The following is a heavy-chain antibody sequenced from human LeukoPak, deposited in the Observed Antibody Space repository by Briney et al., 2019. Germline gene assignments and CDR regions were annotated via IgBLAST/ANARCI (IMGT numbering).Heavy chain of an antibody. CDR3: ARDGDYYGSGSYYIPDPYFDY. CDR2: ISSSSSYI. CDR1: GFTFSSYS. D-gene: IGHD3-10*01. V-gene: IGHV3-21*01. Sequence: GGSLRLSCAASGFTFSSYSMNWVRQAPGKGLEWVSSISSSSSYIYYADSVKGRFTISRDNAKNSLYLQMNSLRAEDTAVYYCARDGDYYGSGSYYIPDPYFDYWGQGTLVSVSS. J-gene: IGHJ4*02.